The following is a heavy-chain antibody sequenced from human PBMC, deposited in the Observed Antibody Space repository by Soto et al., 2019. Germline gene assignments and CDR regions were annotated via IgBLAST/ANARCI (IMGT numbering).Heavy chain of an antibody. CDR3: ARGGTTMVRGVIDY. D-gene: IGHD3-10*01. Sequence: TLSLTCAVYGGSFSGYYWSWIRQPPGKGLEWVGEINHSGSTNYNPSLKSRVTISVDTSKNQFSLKLSSVTAADTAVYYCARGGTTMVRGVIDYWGQGTLVTVSS. CDR2: INHSGST. CDR1: GGSFSGYY. J-gene: IGHJ4*02. V-gene: IGHV4-34*01.